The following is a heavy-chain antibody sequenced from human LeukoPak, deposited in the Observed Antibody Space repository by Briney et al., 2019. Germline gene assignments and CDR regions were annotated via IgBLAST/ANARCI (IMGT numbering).Heavy chain of an antibody. Sequence: PSETLSLTCAVHNGSFSGYYWTWIRQAPGKGLEWIGEINNSGVTYYNPSLESRVTISRDTSKIQFSLQLKSVTAADTAVYYCARGGTTHYYGSGTSPWGQGTLVVFSA. CDR2: INNSGVT. D-gene: IGHD3-10*01. V-gene: IGHV4-34*01. CDR1: NGSFSGYY. J-gene: IGHJ5*02. CDR3: ARGGTTHYYGSGTSP.